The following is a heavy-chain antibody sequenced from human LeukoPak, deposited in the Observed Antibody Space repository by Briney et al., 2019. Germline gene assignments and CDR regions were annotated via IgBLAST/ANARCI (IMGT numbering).Heavy chain of an antibody. CDR3: ARGTDDSSGYLGDFDY. D-gene: IGHD3-22*01. J-gene: IGHJ4*02. CDR2: INHSGST. V-gene: IGHV4-34*01. CDR1: GGSFSSYY. Sequence: PSETLSLTCAVYGGSFSSYYWGWIRQPPGKGLEWIGEINHSGSTNYNPSLKSRVTISVDTSKNQFSLKLSSVTAADTAVYYCARGTDDSSGYLGDFDYWGQGTLVTVSS.